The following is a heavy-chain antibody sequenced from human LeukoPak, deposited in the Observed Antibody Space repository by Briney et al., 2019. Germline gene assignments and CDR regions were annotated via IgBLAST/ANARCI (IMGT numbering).Heavy chain of an antibody. J-gene: IGHJ3*02. Sequence: PGGSLRLSCAASGFTFSSYAMSWVRQAPGKGLEWVSVIYSGGSTDYADSVKGRFTISRDNSKNTLYLQMNSLRAEDTAVYYCARDPAYCGGDYYSNAFDIWGQGTMVTVSS. CDR1: GFTFSSYA. CDR3: ARDPAYCGGDYYSNAFDI. D-gene: IGHD2-21*02. V-gene: IGHV3-66*01. CDR2: IYSGGST.